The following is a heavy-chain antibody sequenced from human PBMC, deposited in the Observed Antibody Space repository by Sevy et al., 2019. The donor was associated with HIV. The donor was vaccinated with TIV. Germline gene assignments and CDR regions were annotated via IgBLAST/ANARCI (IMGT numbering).Heavy chain of an antibody. CDR2: ISYDGSNK. Sequence: GESLKISCAASGFTFSSYAMHWVRQAPGKGLEWVAVISYDGSNKYYADSVKGRFTISRDNSKNTLYLQVKSLRTEDTAVYYCARDQHDYAGNLRTGWFDPWCQGTLVTVSS. J-gene: IGHJ5*02. D-gene: IGHD4-17*01. CDR3: ARDQHDYAGNLRTGWFDP. CDR1: GFTFSSYA. V-gene: IGHV3-30-3*01.